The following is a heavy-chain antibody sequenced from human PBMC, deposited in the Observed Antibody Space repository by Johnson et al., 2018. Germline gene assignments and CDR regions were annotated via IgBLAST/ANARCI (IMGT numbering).Heavy chain of an antibody. CDR1: GFTFSTYW. CDR2: INSDGSST. J-gene: IGHJ6*03. Sequence: EVQLVETGGGLVQPGGSLRLSCAASGFTFSTYWMHWVRQAPGKGLVWVSRINSDGSSTSYADCVKGRFTISRDNAKNTLYLQMNSLRAEDTAVYYCARDRLTITGATSLTYYYYYMDVWGKGTTVTVSS. D-gene: IGHD1-20*01. CDR3: ARDRLTITGATSLTYYYYYMDV. V-gene: IGHV3-74*01.